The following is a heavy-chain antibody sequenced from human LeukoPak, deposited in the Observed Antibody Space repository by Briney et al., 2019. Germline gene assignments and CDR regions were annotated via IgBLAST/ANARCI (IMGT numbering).Heavy chain of an antibody. V-gene: IGHV4-59*01. D-gene: IGHD6-13*01. CDR3: AREGDSSSVGWFDP. J-gene: IGHJ5*02. CDR2: ISYSGST. Sequence: PSETLSLTCTVSGGSLSPYYWSWIRQSPGKGLEWIGYISYSGSTNSHPSLKSRVTISVDMSKPQFYLELSSVTAADTAVYYCAREGDSSSVGWFDPWGQGTLVTVSS. CDR1: GGSLSPYY.